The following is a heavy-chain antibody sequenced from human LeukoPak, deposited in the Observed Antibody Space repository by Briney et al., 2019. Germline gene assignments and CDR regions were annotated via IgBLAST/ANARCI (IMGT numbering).Heavy chain of an antibody. V-gene: IGHV4-59*08. CDR3: ARRRGGYNYGYFDY. CDR1: GGSISSFY. D-gene: IGHD5-24*01. J-gene: IGHJ4*02. CDR2: ISYSGST. Sequence: SETLSLTCTVSGGSISSFYWTWIRQPPGKGLEWIGFISYSGSTNYNPSLKSRVTISVDTSKDQFSLKLSSVTAADTAVYYCARRRGGYNYGYFDYWGQGTLVTVSS.